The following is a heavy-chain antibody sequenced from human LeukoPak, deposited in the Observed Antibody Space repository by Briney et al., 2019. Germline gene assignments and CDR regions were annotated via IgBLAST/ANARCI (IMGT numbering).Heavy chain of an antibody. CDR1: GFTFSSYE. V-gene: IGHV3-48*03. CDR2: ISSSGSTI. D-gene: IGHD3-10*01. CDR3: ARSNLWFGELFIY. Sequence: GGSLRLSCAASGFTFSSYEMNWVRQAPGKGLEWVSYISSSGSTIYYADSVKGRFTISRDNAKNSLYLQMNSLRAEDTAVYYCARSNLWFGELFIYWGQGTLVTVSS. J-gene: IGHJ4*02.